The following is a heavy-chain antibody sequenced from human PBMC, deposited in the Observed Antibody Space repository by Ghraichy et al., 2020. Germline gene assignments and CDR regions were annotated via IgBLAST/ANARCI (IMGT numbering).Heavy chain of an antibody. CDR3: ARDWGSSGWHYYYYYYGMDV. CDR1: GFTFSSYS. D-gene: IGHD6-19*01. V-gene: IGHV3-21*01. J-gene: IGHJ6*02. Sequence: GGSLRLSCAASGFTFSSYSMNWVRQAPGKGLEWVSSISSSSSYIYYADSVKGRFTISRDNAKNSLYLQMNSLRAEDTAVYYCARDWGSSGWHYYYYYYGMDVWGQGTTVTVSS. CDR2: ISSSSSYI.